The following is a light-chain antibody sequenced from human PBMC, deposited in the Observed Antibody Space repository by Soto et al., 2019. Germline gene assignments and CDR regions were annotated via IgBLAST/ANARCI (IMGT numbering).Light chain of an antibody. V-gene: IGKV3-20*01. CDR1: QSVSSSY. CDR3: QRYRGT. Sequence: EVVLTQSPGTLSLSPGERATLSCRASQSVSSSYLAWYQQKPGQPPRLLIYGASSRATFIPDRFSGSGSGIDFTRTINSQELEDYSGYYCQRYRGTFGQGTKVDIK. CDR2: GAS. J-gene: IGKJ1*01.